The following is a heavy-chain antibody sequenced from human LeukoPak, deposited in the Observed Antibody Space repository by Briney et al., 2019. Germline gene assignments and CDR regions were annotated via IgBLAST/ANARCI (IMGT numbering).Heavy chain of an antibody. J-gene: IGHJ4*02. D-gene: IGHD1-26*01. CDR3: ARETEGATTGMDY. Sequence: PGGSLRLSCAASGFTFSSYAMHWVRQAPGKGLEWVAVISYDGSNKYYADSVKGRFTISRDNSKNTLYLQMNSLRAEDTAVYYCARETEGATTGMDYWGQGTLVTVSS. V-gene: IGHV3-30-3*01. CDR1: GFTFSSYA. CDR2: ISYDGSNK.